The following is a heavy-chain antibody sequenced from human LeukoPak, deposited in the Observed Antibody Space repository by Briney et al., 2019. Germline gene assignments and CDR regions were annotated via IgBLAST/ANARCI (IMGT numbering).Heavy chain of an antibody. CDR3: ARSVAGPFDY. V-gene: IGHV3-53*01. CDR2: IFSGGST. Sequence: GGSLRLSCAASGFAVSSNYMSWVRQAPGKGLEWVSVIFSGGSTYYADSVKARFTISRDNSKNTLYLQMNSLRAEDTAVYYCARSVAGPFDYWGQGTLVTVSS. CDR1: GFAVSSNY. D-gene: IGHD6-19*01. J-gene: IGHJ4*02.